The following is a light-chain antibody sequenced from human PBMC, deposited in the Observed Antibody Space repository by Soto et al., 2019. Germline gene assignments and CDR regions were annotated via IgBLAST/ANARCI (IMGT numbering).Light chain of an antibody. J-gene: IGKJ5*01. V-gene: IGKV1-39*01. CDR3: QQSYSTPIT. Sequence: IQLSQSPSSLSPSVGDRVTITCWASQGISSNLAWYQQKPGKAPKLLIYAASSLQSGVPSRFSGSGAGTDFTLTISSLQVEDFATYYCQQSYSTPITFGQGTRLEIK. CDR1: QGISSN. CDR2: AAS.